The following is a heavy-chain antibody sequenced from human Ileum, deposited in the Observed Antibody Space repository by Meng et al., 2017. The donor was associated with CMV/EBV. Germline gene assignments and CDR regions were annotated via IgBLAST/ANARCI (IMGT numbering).Heavy chain of an antibody. V-gene: IGHV4-34*01. D-gene: IGHD3-22*01. CDR3: ARVVYYYDSSAPGRWFDP. CDR1: GFTFASHA. CDR2: INHSGST. J-gene: IGHJ5*02. Sequence: ESLKISCAASGFTFASHAMNWIRQPPGKGLEWIGEINHSGSTNYNPSLKSRVTISVDTSKNQFSLKLSSVTAADTAVYYCARVVYYYDSSAPGRWFDPWGQGTLVTVSS.